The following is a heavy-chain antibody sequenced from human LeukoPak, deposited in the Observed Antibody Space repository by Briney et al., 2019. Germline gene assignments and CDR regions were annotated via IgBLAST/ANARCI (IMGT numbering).Heavy chain of an antibody. CDR3: ARDQAYCSGGSCGYMDV. CDR1: GYTFTGYY. J-gene: IGHJ6*03. CDR2: INPNSGGT. V-gene: IGHV1-2*02. D-gene: IGHD2-15*01. Sequence: ASVKVSCKASGYTFTGYYMHWVRQAPGQGLEWMGWINPNSGGTNYAQKFQGRVTMTRDTSISTAYMELSRLRSDDTAVYYCARDQAYCSGGSCGYMDVWGKGTTVTISS.